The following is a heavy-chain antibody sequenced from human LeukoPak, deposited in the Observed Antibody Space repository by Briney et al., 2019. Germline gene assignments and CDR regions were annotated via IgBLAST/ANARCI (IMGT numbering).Heavy chain of an antibody. J-gene: IGHJ4*02. D-gene: IGHD6-13*01. CDR2: IRYDGSNK. CDR1: GFTVSSNY. Sequence: GGSLRLSCAASGFTVSSNYMTWVRQAPGKGLEWVAFIRYDGSNKYYADSVKGRLTISRDNSKNTLYLQMNSLRAEDTAVYYCAKDRDWASAAGTDFDYWGQGTLVTVSS. V-gene: IGHV3-30*02. CDR3: AKDRDWASAAGTDFDY.